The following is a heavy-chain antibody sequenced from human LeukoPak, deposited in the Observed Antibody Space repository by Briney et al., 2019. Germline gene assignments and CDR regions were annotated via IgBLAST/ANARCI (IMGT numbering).Heavy chain of an antibody. J-gene: IGHJ5*02. CDR3: PSVPFPILAPTRLLLPLFDP. CDR1: GGSISSGDYY. CDR2: IYYSGST. V-gene: IGHV4-30-4*01. Sequence: PSETLSLTCTVSGGSISSGDYYWSWIRQPPGTGLEWIGYIYYSGSTYYNPSLKSRVTISVDTSKNQFSLKLSSVTAAAPAGYSCPSVPFPILAPTRLLLPLFDPSVPRTLVTVSS. D-gene: IGHD2-15*01.